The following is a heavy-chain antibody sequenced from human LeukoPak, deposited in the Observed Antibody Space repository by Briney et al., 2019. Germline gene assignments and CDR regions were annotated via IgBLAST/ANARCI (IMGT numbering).Heavy chain of an antibody. D-gene: IGHD2-21*02. Sequence: GGSLRLSCAASGFTFSSYSMNWVRQAPGKGLEWVSYISSSSSTIYYADSVKGRFTISRDNAKNSLYLQMNSLRAEDTAVYYCARGWGRIVVVTATPSFAFDIWGQGTMVTVSS. V-gene: IGHV3-48*01. CDR1: GFTFSSYS. J-gene: IGHJ3*02. CDR2: ISSSSSTI. CDR3: ARGWGRIVVVTATPSFAFDI.